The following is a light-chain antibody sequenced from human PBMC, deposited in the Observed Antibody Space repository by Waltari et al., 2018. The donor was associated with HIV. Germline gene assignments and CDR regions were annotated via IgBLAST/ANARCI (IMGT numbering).Light chain of an antibody. Sequence: QSVLTQPPSASGTHGQRVSISCSGRSSDIGSNKAYRYQQLPGTAPKLLIYRNNQRPSGVPDRFSCSKSVTSASLAISGLRSEDEADYYCAAWDDSLSAVVFGGWTKLTVL. J-gene: IGLJ2*01. CDR3: AAWDDSLSAVV. V-gene: IGLV1-47*01. CDR2: RNN. CDR1: SSDIGSNK.